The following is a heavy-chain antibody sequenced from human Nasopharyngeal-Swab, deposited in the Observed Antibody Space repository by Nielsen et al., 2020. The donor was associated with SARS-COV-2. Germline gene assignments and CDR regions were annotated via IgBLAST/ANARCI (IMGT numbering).Heavy chain of an antibody. CDR2: IRSKAYGGTT. CDR3: TREQPDYYDSSGYYPIPFDS. Sequence: GASQTISCTASGCNFGAYAMNWIRRAQGKGLERVGFIRSKAYGGTTEDAASVKGRFTISRDDSKSIAYLQMNSLKTEDTAVYYCTREQPDYYDSSGYYPIPFDSWGQGTLVTVSS. J-gene: IGHJ4*02. CDR1: GCNFGAYA. V-gene: IGHV3-49*03. D-gene: IGHD3-22*01.